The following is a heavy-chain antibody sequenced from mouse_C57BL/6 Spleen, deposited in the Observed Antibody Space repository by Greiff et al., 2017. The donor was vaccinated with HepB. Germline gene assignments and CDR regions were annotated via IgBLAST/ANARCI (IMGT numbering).Heavy chain of an antibody. D-gene: IGHD1-1*01. J-gene: IGHJ4*01. V-gene: IGHV1-81*01. CDR3: ARGGSHYYGIRDLGAMDY. CDR2: IYPRSGNT. Sequence: QVQLQQSGAELARPGASVKLSCKASGYTFTSYGISWVKQRTGQGLEWIGEIYPRSGNTYYNEKFKGKATLTADKSSSTAYMELRSLTSEDSAVYFCARGGSHYYGIRDLGAMDYWGLGTSATVSP. CDR1: GYTFTSYG.